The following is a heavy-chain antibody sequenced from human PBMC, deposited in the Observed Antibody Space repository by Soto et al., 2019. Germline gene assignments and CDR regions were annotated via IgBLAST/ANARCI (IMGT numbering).Heavy chain of an antibody. J-gene: IGHJ5*02. V-gene: IGHV4-61*01. D-gene: IGHD2-15*01. CDR1: GGSVNSGSYY. CDR3: ARGDYCSSGTCYSWFDP. Sequence: QVQLQESGPGLVKPSETLSLTCSVSGGSVNSGSYYWSWIRQPPGKGLEWIGYIYYSGSTNYNPSLKSRLTISIDTSKNQFSLKLSSVTAADTAVYYCARGDYCSSGTCYSWFDPWGQGTLVTVSS. CDR2: IYYSGST.